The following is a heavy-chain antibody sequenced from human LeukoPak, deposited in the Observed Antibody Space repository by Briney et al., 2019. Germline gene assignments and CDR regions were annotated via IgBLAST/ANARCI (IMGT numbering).Heavy chain of an antibody. V-gene: IGHV3-33*01. CDR3: ARDWGTTGVTGWVFDY. D-gene: IGHD1-1*01. J-gene: IGHJ4*02. Sequence: GGSLRLSCAASGFTCSNTGMQWVRQAPGKGLEWVAIIWHDGSDSYYADSVKGRFTISRDNSKNTLYLHINSLRDDDTAVYYCARDWGTTGVTGWVFDYWGPGTLVTV. CDR1: GFTCSNTG. CDR2: IWHDGSDS.